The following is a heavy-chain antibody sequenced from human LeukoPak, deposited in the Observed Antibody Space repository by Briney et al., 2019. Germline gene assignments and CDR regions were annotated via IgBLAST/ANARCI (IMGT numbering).Heavy chain of an antibody. J-gene: IGHJ4*02. CDR2: IYYSGST. CDR1: GGSMSSYY. CDR3: ARGARAGYNLEPFDY. V-gene: IGHV4-59*08. D-gene: IGHD5-24*01. Sequence: PSETLSLTCTVSGGSMSSYYWSWIRRPPGKGLEWIGYIYYSGSTKYNPSLKSRVTISVDTSKNQFSLKLSSVTAADTAVYYCARGARAGYNLEPFDYWGQGTLVTVSS.